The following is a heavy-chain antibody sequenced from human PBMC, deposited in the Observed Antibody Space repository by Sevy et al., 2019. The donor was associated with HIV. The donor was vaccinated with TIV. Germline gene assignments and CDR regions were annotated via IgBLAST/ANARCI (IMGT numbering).Heavy chain of an antibody. Sequence: GGSLRLSCAASGFTFSDYYMSWIRQAPGKGLEWVSYISSSGSTIYYTDSVKGRFTISRDNAKNSLYLQMNSLRAEDTAVYYCARDDRGSAEYFQHWGQGTLVTVSS. CDR2: ISSSGSTI. CDR3: ARDDRGSAEYFQH. CDR1: GFTFSDYY. V-gene: IGHV3-11*01. J-gene: IGHJ1*01.